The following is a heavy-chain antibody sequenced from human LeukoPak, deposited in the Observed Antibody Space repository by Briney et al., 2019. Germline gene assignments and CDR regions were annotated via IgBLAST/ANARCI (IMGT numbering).Heavy chain of an antibody. CDR1: GGTFSSYA. Sequence: ASVKVSCKASGGTFSSYAISWGRQAPGQGLEWMGRIIPIFGTANYAQKFQGRVTITPDESTSTAYMELSSLRSEDTAVYYCARDSNLRYCSSTSCFKRPRERFDPWGQGTLVTVSS. D-gene: IGHD2-2*01. CDR2: IIPIFGTA. J-gene: IGHJ5*02. CDR3: ARDSNLRYCSSTSCFKRPRERFDP. V-gene: IGHV1-69*13.